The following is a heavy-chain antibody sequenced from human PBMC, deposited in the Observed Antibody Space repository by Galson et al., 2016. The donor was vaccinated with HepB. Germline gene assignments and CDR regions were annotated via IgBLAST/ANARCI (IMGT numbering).Heavy chain of an antibody. CDR1: GGSISTSTYY. V-gene: IGHV4-39*01. Sequence: SETLSLTCTVFGGSISTSTYYWGWIRQPPGKGLEWIGSIFSTGRTFYSPSLESRVTIFVDTSRNQFSLKVKSLTAADTAVYYCARLIINDYGDDGNDYWGQGTLVTVSS. J-gene: IGHJ4*02. CDR2: IFSTGRT. CDR3: ARLIINDYGDDGNDY. D-gene: IGHD4-17*01.